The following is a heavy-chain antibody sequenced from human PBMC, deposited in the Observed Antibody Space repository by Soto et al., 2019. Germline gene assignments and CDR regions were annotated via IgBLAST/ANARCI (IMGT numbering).Heavy chain of an antibody. V-gene: IGHV4-34*01. D-gene: IGHD3-16*01. CDR1: GGSFSGFY. CDR3: AGHGGYYFDY. J-gene: IGHJ4*02. Sequence: QVHLQQWGAGLLKPSETLSVTCAVYGGSFSGFYWSWIRQPPGKGLEWIGEIGHGGGTIYNPSLETLVRIPHDSSNNQFSLRVNSVTAAVTAVYYWAGHGGYYFDYWGQGAPVTVSS. CDR2: IGHGGGT.